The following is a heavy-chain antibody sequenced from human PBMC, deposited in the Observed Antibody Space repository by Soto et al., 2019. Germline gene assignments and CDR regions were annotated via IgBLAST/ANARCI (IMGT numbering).Heavy chain of an antibody. CDR1: GFTFSSYS. CDR2: ISSSSYI. J-gene: IGHJ6*02. CDR3: ARDYDFWSGLDYYYYYYGMDV. V-gene: IGHV3-21*01. Sequence: GESLKISCAASGFTFSSYSMNWVRQAPGKGLEWVSSISSSSYIYYADSVKGRFTISRDNAKNSLYLQMNSLRAEDTAVYYCARDYDFWSGLDYYYYYYGMDVWGQGTTVTVSS. D-gene: IGHD3-3*01.